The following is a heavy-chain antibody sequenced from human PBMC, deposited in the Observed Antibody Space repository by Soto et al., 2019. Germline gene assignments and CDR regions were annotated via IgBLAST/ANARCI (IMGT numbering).Heavy chain of an antibody. Sequence: SETLSLTCTVSGGSISPSGGSFWGWVRQPPGKGLEWIGYIYYSGSTYYNPSLKSRVTISVDTSKNQFSLKLSSVTAADTAVYYCARDTAYSSSAAFDYWGQGTLVTVSS. CDR1: GGSISPSGGSF. CDR3: ARDTAYSSSAAFDY. J-gene: IGHJ4*02. CDR2: IYYSGST. V-gene: IGHV4-30-4*08. D-gene: IGHD6-6*01.